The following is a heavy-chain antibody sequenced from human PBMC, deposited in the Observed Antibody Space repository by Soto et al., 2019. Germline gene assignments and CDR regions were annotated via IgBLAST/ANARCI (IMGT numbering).Heavy chain of an antibody. D-gene: IGHD1-7*01. V-gene: IGHV4-39*01. CDR3: ARRTGTTYFDY. Sequence: SETLSLTCTVSGGSISSSSYYWGWIRQPPGKGLEWIGSIYYSGSTYYNPSLKSRVTISVDTSKNQFSLKLSSVTAADTAVYYCARRTGTTYFDYWGQGTLVTVSS. CDR2: IYYSGST. J-gene: IGHJ4*02. CDR1: GGSISSSSYY.